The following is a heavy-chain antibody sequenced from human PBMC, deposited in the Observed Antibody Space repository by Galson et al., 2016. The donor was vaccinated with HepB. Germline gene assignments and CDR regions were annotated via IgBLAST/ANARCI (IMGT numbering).Heavy chain of an antibody. CDR3: ARELDNYGDFSGWFDR. D-gene: IGHD4-17*01. J-gene: IGHJ5*02. Sequence: RGSTYYNPSLRSRITISVDLSKNQFSLNLRSVTAADTAVYYCARELDNYGDFSGWFDRWGQGTLVTVSS. CDR2: RGST. V-gene: IGHV4-31*02.